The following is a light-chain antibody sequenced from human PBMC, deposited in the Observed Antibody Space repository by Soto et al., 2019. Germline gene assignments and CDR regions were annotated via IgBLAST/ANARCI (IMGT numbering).Light chain of an antibody. CDR2: EVS. CDR3: CPSPGITPLV. CDR1: TCDIGAYNY. Sequence: QSVLTQPASVSGSPGQSITISCAGTTCDIGAYNYVSWYQQHAGNAPKLIIYEVSHRPSGVSPRFSGSKSGNTASLTISWLQAEDEALYYCCPSPGITPLVFAGGIKVTV. V-gene: IGLV2-14*01. J-gene: IGLJ1*01.